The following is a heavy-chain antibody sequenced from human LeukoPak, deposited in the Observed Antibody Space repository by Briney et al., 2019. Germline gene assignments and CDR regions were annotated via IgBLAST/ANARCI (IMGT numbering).Heavy chain of an antibody. CDR2: INPNSGGT. Sequence: ASVKVSCKASGYTFTGYYMHWVRQAPGQGLEWMGWINPNSGGTNYAQKFQGRVTMTRDTSISTAYMELSRLRSDDTAVYYCARDPGSFDLADPWGQGTLVTVSS. J-gene: IGHJ5*02. CDR1: GYTFTGYY. CDR3: ARDPGSFDLADP. V-gene: IGHV1-2*02. D-gene: IGHD3-10*01.